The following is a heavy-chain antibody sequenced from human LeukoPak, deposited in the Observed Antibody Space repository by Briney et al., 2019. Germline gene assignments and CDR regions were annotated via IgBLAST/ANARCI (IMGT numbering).Heavy chain of an antibody. CDR3: ARGRYFQH. CDR2: INHSGST. CDR1: GVSFSGYY. Sequence: SETLSLTCAVYGVSFSGYYWSWIRQPPGKGPEWIGEINHSGSTNYNPSLKSRVTISVDTSKNQFSLKLSSVTAADTAVYYCARGRYFQHWGQGTLVTVSS. V-gene: IGHV4-34*01. J-gene: IGHJ1*01.